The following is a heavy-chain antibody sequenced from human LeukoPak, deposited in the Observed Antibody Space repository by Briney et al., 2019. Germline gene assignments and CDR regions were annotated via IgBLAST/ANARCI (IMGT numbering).Heavy chain of an antibody. CDR3: AELGITMIGGV. V-gene: IGHV3-66*01. D-gene: IGHD3-10*02. J-gene: IGHJ6*04. Sequence: GGSLRLSCAASEFTVSVNYMSWVRQAPGKGLEWVSFIYSGGSTYYADSVKGRFTISRDSSKNILHLQMTSLRAEDTAVYYCAELGITMIGGVWGKGNTVTISS. CDR2: IYSGGST. CDR1: EFTVSVNY.